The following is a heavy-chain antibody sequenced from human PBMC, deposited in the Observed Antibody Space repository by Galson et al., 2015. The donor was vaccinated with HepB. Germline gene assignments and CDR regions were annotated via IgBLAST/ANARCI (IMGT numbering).Heavy chain of an antibody. D-gene: IGHD1-7*01. CDR1: GFTFSSYS. J-gene: IGHJ4*02. Sequence: SLRLSCAASGFTFSSYSMNWVRQAPGKGLEWVSSISSSGGTIYYADSVKGRFTISRDNAKNSLYLQMNSLRAEDTAVYYCARDTNWNLPPDYWGQGTLVTVSS. CDR3: ARDTNWNLPPDY. V-gene: IGHV3-48*01. CDR2: ISSSGGTI.